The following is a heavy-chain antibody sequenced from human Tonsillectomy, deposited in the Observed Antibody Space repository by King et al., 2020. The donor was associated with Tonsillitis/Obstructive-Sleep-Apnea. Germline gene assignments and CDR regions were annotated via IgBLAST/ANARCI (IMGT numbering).Heavy chain of an antibody. D-gene: IGHD3-9*01. Sequence: QLVQSGAEVKKPGSSVKVSCKASGGAFSNYAISWVRQAPGQGLEWMGRIIPIVDIANYAQKFQGRVTITANKSTSTAYMELSSLRSEDMAVYYCASDRRGTGYLYFFMVVWGKGTTVTVSS. CDR2: IIPIVDIA. V-gene: IGHV1-69*04. CDR1: GGAFSNYA. CDR3: ASDRRGTGYLYFFMVV. J-gene: IGHJ6*03.